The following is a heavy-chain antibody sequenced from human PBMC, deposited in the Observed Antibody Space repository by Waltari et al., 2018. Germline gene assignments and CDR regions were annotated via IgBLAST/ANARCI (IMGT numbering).Heavy chain of an antibody. Sequence: EVQLVGSGGGLIQPGGSLRLSCAASGFTVSSHYMSWVRPAPGKGLEWVSVIYSGGSTYYADSVKGRFTISRDNSKNTLYLQMNSLRAEDTAVYYCASDVYGSGSYYYYYYGMDVWGQGTTVTVSS. CDR2: IYSGGST. V-gene: IGHV3-53*01. CDR1: GFTVSSHY. CDR3: ASDVYGSGSYYYYYYGMDV. J-gene: IGHJ6*02. D-gene: IGHD3-10*01.